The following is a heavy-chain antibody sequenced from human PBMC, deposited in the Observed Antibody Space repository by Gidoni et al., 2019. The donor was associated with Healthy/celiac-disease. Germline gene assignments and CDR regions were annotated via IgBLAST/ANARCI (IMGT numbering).Heavy chain of an antibody. V-gene: IGHV3-30*18. CDR2: ISYDGSNK. CDR3: AKDNGFDWLLWDYYGMDV. CDR1: GFPFSSYG. Sequence: QVQLVASGGGVVQPGRSLRLSCAASGFPFSSYGRHWVRQAPGKGLEGVAVISYDGSNKYYADSVKGRFTISRDKSKNTLYLQMNSLRAEDTAVYYCAKDNGFDWLLWDYYGMDVWGQGTTVTVSS. J-gene: IGHJ6*02. D-gene: IGHD3-9*01.